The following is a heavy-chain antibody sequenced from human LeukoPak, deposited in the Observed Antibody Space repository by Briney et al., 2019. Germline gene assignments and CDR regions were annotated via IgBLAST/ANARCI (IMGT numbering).Heavy chain of an antibody. CDR1: GGSFSGYY. J-gene: IGHJ4*02. CDR3: ASGGWEPFDY. CDR2: INHSGST. D-gene: IGHD1-26*01. V-gene: IGHV4-34*01. Sequence: TSETLSLTCAVYGGSFSGYYWSWIRQPPGKGLEWIGEINHSGSTNYNPSLKSRVTISVDTSKNQFSLKLSSVTAADTAVYYCASGGWEPFDYWGQGTLVTVSS.